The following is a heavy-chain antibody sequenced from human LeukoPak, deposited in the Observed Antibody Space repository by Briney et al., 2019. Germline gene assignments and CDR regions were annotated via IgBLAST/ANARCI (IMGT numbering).Heavy chain of an antibody. CDR1: GGSISSGGYY. J-gene: IGHJ3*02. CDR3: ARGMTGDNYAFWSGYYPSDAFDI. Sequence: SETLSLTCTVSGGSISSGGYYWSWIRQHPGKGLEGIGYIYYSGSTYYNPSLKSRVTISVDTSKNQFSLKLSSVTAADTAVYYCARGMTGDNYAFWSGYYPSDAFDIWGQGTMVTVSS. V-gene: IGHV4-31*03. D-gene: IGHD3-3*01. CDR2: IYYSGST.